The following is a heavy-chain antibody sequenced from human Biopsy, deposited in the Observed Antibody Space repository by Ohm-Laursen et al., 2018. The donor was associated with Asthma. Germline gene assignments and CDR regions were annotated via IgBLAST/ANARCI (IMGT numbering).Heavy chain of an antibody. D-gene: IGHD1-1*01. Sequence: SLRLSCTAPGFSFSNFAIHWVRQAPGKGLEWVGVISKDASTQDYADSVKGRFTMARDNSKNTLDLQMNSLREEDTAVYYCVRDGTDNAFDIWGQGTVVSVSS. J-gene: IGHJ3*02. V-gene: IGHV3-30*01. CDR1: GFSFSNFA. CDR2: ISKDASTQ. CDR3: VRDGTDNAFDI.